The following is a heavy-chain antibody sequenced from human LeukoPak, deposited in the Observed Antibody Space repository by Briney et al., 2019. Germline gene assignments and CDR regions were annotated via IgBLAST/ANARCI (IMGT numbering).Heavy chain of an antibody. Sequence: PSETLSLTCTVSGGSIRSTNYYWGWIRQPPGKGLEWIGSIYYTGSTYYNPSLKSRVTISVDTSKNQFSLKLTSVTAADTAVYYCARAGYSDYDDAFDIWGQGTMVTVSS. CDR1: GGSIRSTNYY. CDR2: IYYTGST. D-gene: IGHD5-12*01. CDR3: ARAGYSDYDDAFDI. V-gene: IGHV4-39*07. J-gene: IGHJ3*02.